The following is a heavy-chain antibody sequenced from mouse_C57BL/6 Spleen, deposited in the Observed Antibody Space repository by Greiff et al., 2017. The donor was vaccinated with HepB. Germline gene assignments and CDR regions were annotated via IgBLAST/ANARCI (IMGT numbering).Heavy chain of an antibody. V-gene: IGHV1-54*01. Sequence: VQLQQSGAELVRPGTSVKVSCKASGYAFTNYLIEWVKQRPGQGLEWIGVINPGSGGTNYNEKFKGKATLTADKSSSTAYMQLSSLTSEDSAVYFCARHPSSIYYGNYDGYFDVWGTGTTVTVSS. D-gene: IGHD2-1*01. J-gene: IGHJ1*03. CDR1: GYAFTNYL. CDR3: ARHPSSIYYGNYDGYFDV. CDR2: INPGSGGT.